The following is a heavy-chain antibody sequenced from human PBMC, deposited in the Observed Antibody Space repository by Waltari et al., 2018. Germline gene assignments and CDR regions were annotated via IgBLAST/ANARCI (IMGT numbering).Heavy chain of an antibody. CDR2: INHSGST. CDR3: ARGRGTMVRGAQGQYYMDV. J-gene: IGHJ6*03. V-gene: IGHV4-34*01. D-gene: IGHD3-10*01. Sequence: QVQLQQWGAGLLKPSETLSLTCAVYGGSCSGYYWSWIRQPPGKRLEWIGEINHSGSTNYNPSLKSRVTISVDTSKNQFSLKLSSVTAADTAVYYCARGRGTMVRGAQGQYYMDVWGKGTTVTISS. CDR1: GGSCSGYY.